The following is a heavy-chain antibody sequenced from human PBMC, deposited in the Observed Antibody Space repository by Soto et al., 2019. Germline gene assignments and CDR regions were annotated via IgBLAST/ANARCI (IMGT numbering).Heavy chain of an antibody. CDR3: ARELGYYGSGSFDY. J-gene: IGHJ4*02. CDR2: ISYDGSNK. D-gene: IGHD3-10*01. Sequence: GGSLRLSCAASGFTFSSYAMHWVRQAPGKGLEWVAVISYDGSNKYYADSVKGRFTISRDNSKNTLYLQMNSLRAEDTAVYYCARELGYYGSGSFDYWGQGTLVTVSS. CDR1: GFTFSSYA. V-gene: IGHV3-30-3*01.